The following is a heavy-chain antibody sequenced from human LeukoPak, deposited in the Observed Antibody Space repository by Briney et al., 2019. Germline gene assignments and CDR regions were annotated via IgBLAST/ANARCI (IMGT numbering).Heavy chain of an antibody. CDR1: RFTFSSCS. Sequence: GGSLRLSCAASRFTFSSCSMNWVRQAPGKGLEWVSYISGSSSTIYYADSVKGRFTISRDNSKNTLYLQMNSLRTEDTAVYYCAKAEGYDILTGLDYWGQGTLVTVSS. V-gene: IGHV3-48*01. D-gene: IGHD3-9*01. CDR3: AKAEGYDILTGLDY. J-gene: IGHJ4*02. CDR2: ISGSSSTI.